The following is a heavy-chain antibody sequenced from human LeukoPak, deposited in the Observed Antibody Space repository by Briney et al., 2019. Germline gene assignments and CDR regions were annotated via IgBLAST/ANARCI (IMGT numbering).Heavy chain of an antibody. CDR1: GFTFNDYA. CDR3: AKSDGHGTGYGFHI. Sequence: GGSLRLSCAASGFTFNDYAMYWVRQSPGRGLEWVALIRDDGSDAYHADSVKGRFTISRDNSKNTVFLRMNSLRGEDSAIYYCAKSDGHGTGYGFHIWGQGTMVIVSS. CDR2: IRDDGSDA. J-gene: IGHJ3*02. D-gene: IGHD6-19*01. V-gene: IGHV3-30*02.